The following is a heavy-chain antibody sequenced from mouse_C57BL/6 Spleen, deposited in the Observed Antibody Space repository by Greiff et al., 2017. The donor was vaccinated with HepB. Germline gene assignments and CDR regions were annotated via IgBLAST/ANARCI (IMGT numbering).Heavy chain of an antibody. CDR3: ARRYYGDY. J-gene: IGHJ2*01. CDR1: GFTFSDYG. CDR2: ISSGSSTI. V-gene: IGHV5-17*01. D-gene: IGHD2-1*01. Sequence: EVQLQESGGGLVKPGGSLKLSCAASGFTFSDYGMHWVRQAPEKGLEWVAYISSGSSTIYYADTVKGRFTISRDNAKNTLFLQMTSLRSEDTAMYYCARRYYGDYWGQGTTLTVSS.